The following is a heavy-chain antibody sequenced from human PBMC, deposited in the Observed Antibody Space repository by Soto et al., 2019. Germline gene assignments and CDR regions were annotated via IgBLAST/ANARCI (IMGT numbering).Heavy chain of an antibody. V-gene: IGHV1-69*06. J-gene: IGHJ6*02. CDR3: ARVGSYCSGGSCPHYYGMDV. CDR1: GGTFSSYA. CDR2: IIPIFGTA. D-gene: IGHD2-15*01. Sequence: QVQLVQSGAEVKKPGSSVKVSCMASGGTFSSYAISWVRQAPGQGLEWRGGIIPIFGTANYAQKFHGRVTMTADKSMSTASMGLSSLRSEDTAVYYCARVGSYCSGGSCPHYYGMDVWGQGTTGTVAS.